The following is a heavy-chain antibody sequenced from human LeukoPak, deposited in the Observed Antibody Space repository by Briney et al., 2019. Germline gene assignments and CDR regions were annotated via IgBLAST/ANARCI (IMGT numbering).Heavy chain of an antibody. J-gene: IGHJ6*03. V-gene: IGHV4-4*07. CDR2: IYTSGST. CDR3: ARGPAGWGDYYYYYMDV. Sequence: SETLSLTCTVSGGSISSYYWSWIRQPAGKGLEWIWRIYTSGSTKYNPSLKSRVTMSVDTSKNQFSLKLSSVTDADTGAYYCARGPAGWGDYYYYYMDVWGKGTTVTVSS. D-gene: IGHD3-16*01. CDR1: GGSISSYY.